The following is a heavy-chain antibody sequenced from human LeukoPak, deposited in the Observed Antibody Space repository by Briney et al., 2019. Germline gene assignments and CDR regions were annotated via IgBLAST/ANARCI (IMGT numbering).Heavy chain of an antibody. J-gene: IGHJ1*01. V-gene: IGHV3-30-3*01. CDR1: GFTFSSYA. D-gene: IGHD2-2*01. CDR3: AKDPGYRSSTSYYDKERGFRL. Sequence: GGSLRLSCAASGFTFSSYAMHWVRQAPGKGLEWVAVISYDGSNKYYADSVKGRFTISRDNSKNTLYLQMNSLRAEDTAVYYCAKDPGYRSSTSYYDKERGFRLWGQGTLVTVSS. CDR2: ISYDGSNK.